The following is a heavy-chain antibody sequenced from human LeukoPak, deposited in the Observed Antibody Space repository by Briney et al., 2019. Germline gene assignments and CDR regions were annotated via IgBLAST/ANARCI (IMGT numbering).Heavy chain of an antibody. CDR1: GYTFTSYD. J-gene: IGHJ6*02. D-gene: IGHD3-3*01. Sequence: GASVKVSCKASGYTFTSYDINWVRQATGQGLEWMGWMNPNSGNTGYAQKFQGRVTMTRNTSISTAYMELSSLRSEDTAVYYCARGAPYDFWSGYYPLYYYYYYGMDVWGQGTTVTVSS. V-gene: IGHV1-8*01. CDR3: ARGAPYDFWSGYYPLYYYYYYGMDV. CDR2: MNPNSGNT.